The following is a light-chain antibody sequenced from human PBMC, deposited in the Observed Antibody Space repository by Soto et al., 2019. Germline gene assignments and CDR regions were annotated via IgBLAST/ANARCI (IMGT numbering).Light chain of an antibody. CDR1: QGVSSN. CDR2: DAS. J-gene: IGKJ1*01. Sequence: EIVMTQSPATLSVSPGETATLSCWASQGVSSNLAWYQQKPGQAPRLLIFDASTRATGIPTRFSGSGSGTDFTLTISRLEPEDFAVYYCQKYGRSPGWTFGRGTKVDIK. V-gene: IGKV3-15*01. CDR3: QKYGRSPGWT.